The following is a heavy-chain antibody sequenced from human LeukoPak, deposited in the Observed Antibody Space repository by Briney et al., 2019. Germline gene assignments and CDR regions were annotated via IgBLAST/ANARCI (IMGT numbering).Heavy chain of an antibody. J-gene: IGHJ4*02. Sequence: GASVKVSCKASGYTFTSYAMHWVRQAPGQRLEWMGWINAGNGNTKYSQKFQGRVTIIRDTSASTAYMELSSLRSEDTAVYYRARGDGWYYFDYWGQGTLVTVSS. CDR3: ARGDGWYYFDY. V-gene: IGHV1-3*01. D-gene: IGHD6-19*01. CDR2: INAGNGNT. CDR1: GYTFTSYA.